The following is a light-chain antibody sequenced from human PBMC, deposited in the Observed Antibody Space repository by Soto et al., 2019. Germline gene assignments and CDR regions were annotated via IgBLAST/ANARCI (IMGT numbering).Light chain of an antibody. Sequence: QSALTQPASVSGSPGQSITISCTGTSSDVGGYNYVSWYQQHPGKAPKLMIYDVSNRPSGVFNRFSGSKSGNTASLTISGLQAEDEADYYCSSYTSSSTIVFGTGTQLTVL. CDR1: SSDVGGYNY. J-gene: IGLJ7*01. CDR3: SSYTSSSTIV. V-gene: IGLV2-14*01. CDR2: DVS.